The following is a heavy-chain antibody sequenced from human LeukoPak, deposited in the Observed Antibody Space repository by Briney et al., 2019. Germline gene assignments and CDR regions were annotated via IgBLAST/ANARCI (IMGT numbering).Heavy chain of an antibody. CDR1: GDSISSYY. CDR3: ARVPYSTRYYMDV. J-gene: IGHJ6*03. CDR2: IYIDGST. Sequence: SETLSLPCNVSGDSISSYYWSWIRQPAGKGLEWIGRIYIDGSTTYNPSLKSRFTMSVDTSKSQFSLRLTSVTAADTAVYYCARVPYSTRYYMDVWGKGTTVTVSS. V-gene: IGHV4-4*07. D-gene: IGHD6-13*01.